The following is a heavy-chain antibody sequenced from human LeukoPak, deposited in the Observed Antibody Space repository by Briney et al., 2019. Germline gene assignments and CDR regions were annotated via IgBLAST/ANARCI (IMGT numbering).Heavy chain of an antibody. CDR2: IYYSGST. Sequence: SETLSLTCTVSGGSISSYYWSWIRQPPGEGLEWIGYIYYSGSTDYNPSLKSRVTISVDTSKNQFSLKLSSVTAADTAVYYCARDGNYYDSSGYHILDPWGQGTLVTVSS. J-gene: IGHJ5*02. CDR1: GGSISSYY. CDR3: ARDGNYYDSSGYHILDP. D-gene: IGHD3-22*01. V-gene: IGHV4-59*01.